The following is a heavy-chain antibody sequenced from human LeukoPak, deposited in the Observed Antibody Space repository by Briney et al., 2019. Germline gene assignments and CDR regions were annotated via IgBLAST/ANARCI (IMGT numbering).Heavy chain of an antibody. J-gene: IGHJ4*02. Sequence: ASVKVSCKASGYTFTSNYIHWVRQAPGQGLEWMGMIYPRDGSTSYAQKFQGRVTVTRDTSTSTVHMELSGLRSEDTAVYYCARELGASNFDYWGQGTLVTVSS. CDR1: GYTFTSNY. CDR2: IYPRDGST. D-gene: IGHD1-26*01. CDR3: ARELGASNFDY. V-gene: IGHV1-46*01.